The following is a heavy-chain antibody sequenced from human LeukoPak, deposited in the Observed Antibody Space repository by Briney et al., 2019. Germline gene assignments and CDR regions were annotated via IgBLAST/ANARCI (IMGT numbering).Heavy chain of an antibody. V-gene: IGHV1-69*05. CDR1: GGTFSSYA. CDR2: IIPIFGTA. D-gene: IGHD3-3*01. CDR3: ARASGPNVYYYYYMDV. J-gene: IGHJ6*03. Sequence: ASVKVSCKASGGTFSSYAISWVRQAPGQGLEWMGGIIPIFGTAIYAQKFQGRVTITTDESTSTAYMELSSLRSEDTAVYCCARASGPNVYYYYYMDVWGKGTTVTVSS.